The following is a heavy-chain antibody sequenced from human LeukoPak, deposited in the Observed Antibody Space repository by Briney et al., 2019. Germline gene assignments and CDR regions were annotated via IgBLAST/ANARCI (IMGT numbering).Heavy chain of an antibody. J-gene: IGHJ4*02. CDR2: ISGSGGST. CDR1: GFTFSSYA. D-gene: IGHD3-22*01. Sequence: PGGSLRLSCAASGFTFSSYAMSWVRQAPGKGLEWVSAISGSGGSTYYADSVKGRFTISRDNSKNTLYLQMNSLRAEDTAVYYCAKLPGSSGYYPMSWDYFDYWGQGTLVTVSS. V-gene: IGHV3-23*01. CDR3: AKLPGSSGYYPMSWDYFDY.